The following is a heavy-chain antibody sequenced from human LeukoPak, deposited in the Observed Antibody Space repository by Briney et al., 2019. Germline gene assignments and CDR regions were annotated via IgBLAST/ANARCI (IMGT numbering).Heavy chain of an antibody. D-gene: IGHD3-9*01. CDR1: GGTFSSYA. Sequence: ASVKVSCKASGGTFSSYAISWVRQAPGQGLEWMGGIIPIFGTANYAQKFQGRVTITADESTSTAYMELSSLRSEDTAVYYCARALYDILTGYWFDPWGQGTLVTVPS. J-gene: IGHJ5*02. V-gene: IGHV1-69*01. CDR3: ARALYDILTGYWFDP. CDR2: IIPIFGTA.